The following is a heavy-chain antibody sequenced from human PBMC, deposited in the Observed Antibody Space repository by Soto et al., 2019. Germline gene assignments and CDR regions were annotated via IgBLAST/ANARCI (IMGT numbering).Heavy chain of an antibody. CDR2: INHSGST. CDR3: ARFFGYYCSSTSCYPLDV. CDR1: GGSFSGYY. Sequence: SETLSLTCAVYGGSFSGYYWSWIRQPPGKGLEWIGEINHSGSTNYNPSLKSRVTISVDKSKNQFSLKLSSVTAADTAVYYCARFFGYYCSSTSCYPLDVWGKGTTVTVSS. V-gene: IGHV4-34*01. J-gene: IGHJ6*04. D-gene: IGHD2-2*01.